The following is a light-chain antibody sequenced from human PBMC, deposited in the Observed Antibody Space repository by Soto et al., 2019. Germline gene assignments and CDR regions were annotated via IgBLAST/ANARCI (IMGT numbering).Light chain of an antibody. CDR1: SSNIGNNA. V-gene: IGLV1-36*01. CDR2: YDD. Sequence: QSVLTQPPSVSEAPRQRVTISCSGSSSNIGNNAVNWYQQLPGKAPQVLIYYDDLLPSGVSDRFSGSKSCTSASLAISGLQSEDEADYYCAAWDDSLNAPVFGGGTKLTVL. J-gene: IGLJ2*01. CDR3: AAWDDSLNAPV.